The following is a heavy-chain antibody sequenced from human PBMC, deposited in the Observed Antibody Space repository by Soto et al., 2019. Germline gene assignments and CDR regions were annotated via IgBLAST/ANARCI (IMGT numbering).Heavy chain of an antibody. CDR2: INHSGST. V-gene: IGHV4-34*01. D-gene: IGHD2-2*01. J-gene: IGHJ5*02. Sequence: PETLSPACTLSGGSISYEYYHWTWLRQSPGKGRDGTGQINHSGSTNYNPSLKSRVTISVDTSKNQFSLKLSSVTAADTAVYYCARGERGADIVVVPAAKGKYNWFDPWGQGTLVTVSS. CDR1: GGSISYEYYH. CDR3: ARGERGADIVVVPAAKGKYNWFDP.